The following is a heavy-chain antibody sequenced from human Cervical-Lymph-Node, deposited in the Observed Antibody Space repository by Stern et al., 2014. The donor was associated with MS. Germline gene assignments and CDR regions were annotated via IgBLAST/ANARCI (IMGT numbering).Heavy chain of an antibody. Sequence: DQLVESGAEVKKPGSSVRVSCKASGVTFSSNAITWVRQTPGQGLEWMGGSNPIFATAKYAQKFQGRVTITADESTNIAYMELSSLRSEDTAVYYCARRRCSGINCFYGMDVWGQGTTVTVSS. CDR2: SNPIFATA. D-gene: IGHD2-15*01. V-gene: IGHV1-69*01. CDR1: GVTFSSNA. J-gene: IGHJ6*02. CDR3: ARRRCSGINCFYGMDV.